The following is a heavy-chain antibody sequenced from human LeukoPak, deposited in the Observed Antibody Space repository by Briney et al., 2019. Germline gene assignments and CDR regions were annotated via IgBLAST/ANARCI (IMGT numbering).Heavy chain of an antibody. CDR3: ARDQGCSSTSCYEGYYYYGMDV. CDR2: ISSSSSYI. J-gene: IGHJ6*02. V-gene: IGHV3-21*01. CDR1: GFTFSSYS. D-gene: IGHD2-2*01. Sequence: GGSLRLSCAASGFTFSSYSMNWVRQAPGKGLEWVSSISSSSSYIYYADSVKGRFTISRDNSKNTLYLRMNSLRAEDTAVYYCARDQGCSSTSCYEGYYYYGMDVWGQGTTVTVSS.